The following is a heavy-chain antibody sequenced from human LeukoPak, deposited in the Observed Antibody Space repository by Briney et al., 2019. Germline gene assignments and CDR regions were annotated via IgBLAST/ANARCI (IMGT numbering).Heavy chain of an antibody. CDR3: ARVVDTAMAPDWFDP. CDR1: GGSISSYY. J-gene: IGHJ5*02. Sequence: PSETLSLTCTVSGGSISSYYCSWIRQPPGKGLEWIGYIYYSGSTNYNPSLKSRVTISVDTSKNQFSLKLSSVTAADTAVYYCARVVDTAMAPDWFDPWGLGNLVTVSS. V-gene: IGHV4-59*01. CDR2: IYYSGST. D-gene: IGHD5-18*01.